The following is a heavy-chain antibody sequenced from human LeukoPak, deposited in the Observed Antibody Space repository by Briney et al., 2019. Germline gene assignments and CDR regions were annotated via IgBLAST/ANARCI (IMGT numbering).Heavy chain of an antibody. CDR3: ARTPPAAIFGVVTAYYFDY. V-gene: IGHV1-69*13. Sequence: GASVKVSCKASGGTFSSYAISWVRQAPGQGLEWMEGIIPIFGTANYAQKFQGRVTITADESTSTAYMELSSLRSEDTAVYYCARTPPAAIFGVVTAYYFDYWGQGTLVTVSS. J-gene: IGHJ4*02. CDR2: IIPIFGTA. D-gene: IGHD3-3*01. CDR1: GGTFSSYA.